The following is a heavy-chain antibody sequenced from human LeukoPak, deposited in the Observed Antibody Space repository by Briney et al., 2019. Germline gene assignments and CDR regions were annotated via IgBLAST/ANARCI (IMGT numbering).Heavy chain of an antibody. CDR2: IKPDGSGK. CDR3: SSQPAVIDLDF. Sequence: PGGSLRLSCAASGLSFSSYWMTWVRQVPGKGLEWVANIKPDGSGKHYVDSVKGRFTISRDNAKSSLYLQMDSLRVEDTAVYYCSSQPAVIDLDFWGQGALVTVSS. V-gene: IGHV3-7*01. J-gene: IGHJ4*02. CDR1: GLSFSSYW. D-gene: IGHD2/OR15-2a*01.